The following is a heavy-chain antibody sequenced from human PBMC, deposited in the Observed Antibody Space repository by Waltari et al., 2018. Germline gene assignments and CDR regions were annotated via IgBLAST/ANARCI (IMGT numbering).Heavy chain of an antibody. V-gene: IGHV3-30*04. J-gene: IGHJ4*02. D-gene: IGHD3-9*01. Sequence: QVQLVESGGGVVQPGGSLSLSWAASGFSFRSYAVHWVRQAPGKGLEWVAVISYDGSNKFNADSVKGRFTISRDNSKSTLYLQMNSLRVEDTALYYCARSLRFFDCPDGYWGQGTLVTVSS. CDR3: ARSLRFFDCPDGY. CDR1: GFSFRSYA. CDR2: ISYDGSNK.